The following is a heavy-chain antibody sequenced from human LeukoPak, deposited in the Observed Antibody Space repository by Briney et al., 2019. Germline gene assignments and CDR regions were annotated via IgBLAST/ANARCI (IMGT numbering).Heavy chain of an antibody. J-gene: IGHJ4*02. D-gene: IGHD3-3*01. CDR1: GFTFSRYS. Sequence: GGSLRLSCESSGFTFSRYSMHWVRQAPGKGLEWVAVISHDGTTKYNADSVEGRFTISRDNSRNTLYLQMNSLRPDDTAVYFCARGFLEWLLYGGADYWGQGTLVTVSS. V-gene: IGHV3-30-3*01. CDR2: ISHDGTTK. CDR3: ARGFLEWLLYGGADY.